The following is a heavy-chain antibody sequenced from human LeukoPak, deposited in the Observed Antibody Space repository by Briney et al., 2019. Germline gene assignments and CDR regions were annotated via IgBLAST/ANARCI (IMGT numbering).Heavy chain of an antibody. CDR3: ARNRYGSGSYPDPLYYYGMDV. Sequence: PSETLSLTCTVSGGSISSGGYYWSWIRQHPGKGLEWIGYIYYSGSTYYNPSLKSRVTISVDTSKNQFSLKLSSVTAADTAVYYCARNRYGSGSYPDPLYYYGMDVWGQGTTVTVSS. V-gene: IGHV4-31*03. D-gene: IGHD3-10*01. J-gene: IGHJ6*02. CDR2: IYYSGST. CDR1: GGSISSGGYY.